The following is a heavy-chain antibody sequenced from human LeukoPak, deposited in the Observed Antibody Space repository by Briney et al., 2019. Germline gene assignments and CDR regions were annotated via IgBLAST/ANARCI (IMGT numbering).Heavy chain of an antibody. D-gene: IGHD3-3*01. J-gene: IGHJ4*02. CDR3: ARDIGITFFGVVIEVPDY. Sequence: ASVKVSCKASGYTFTSYGISWVRQAPGQGLEWMGWISAYNGNTNYAQKLQGRVTMTTDTSTSTAYMELRSLRSDDTAVYYCARDIGITFFGVVIEVPDYWGQGTLVTVSS. CDR1: GYTFTSYG. V-gene: IGHV1-18*01. CDR2: ISAYNGNT.